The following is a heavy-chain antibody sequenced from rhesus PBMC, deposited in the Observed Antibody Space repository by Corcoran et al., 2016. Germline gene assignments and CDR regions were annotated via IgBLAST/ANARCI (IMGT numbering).Heavy chain of an antibody. J-gene: IGHJ4*01. V-gene: IGHV4S7*01. CDR2: IYGGSGST. CDR1: GGSISGYYL. CDR3: ARETYSGRAFDY. D-gene: IGHD6-25*01. Sequence: VQLQESGPGVVKPSETLSLTCAVSGGSISGYYLWSWLRQPPGKGLEWIGYIYGGSGSTSYNPSLKSRVIISIYTSKNQFSLKLSSVTAADTAVYYCARETYSGRAFDYWGQGVLVTVSS.